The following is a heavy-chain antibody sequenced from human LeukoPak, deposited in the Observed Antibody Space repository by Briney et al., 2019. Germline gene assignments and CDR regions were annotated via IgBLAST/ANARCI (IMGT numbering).Heavy chain of an antibody. D-gene: IGHD3-10*01. V-gene: IGHV1-2*06. Sequence: ASVKVSCKASGYTFTGYYMHWVQQAPGQGLEWMGRINPNSGGTNYAQKFQGRVTMTRDTSISTAYMELSRLRSDDTAVYYCAIQNYYGSGSYDYWGQGTLVTVSS. CDR2: INPNSGGT. CDR3: AIQNYYGSGSYDY. J-gene: IGHJ4*02. CDR1: GYTFTGYY.